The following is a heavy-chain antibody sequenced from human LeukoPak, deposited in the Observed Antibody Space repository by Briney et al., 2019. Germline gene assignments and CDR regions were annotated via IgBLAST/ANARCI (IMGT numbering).Heavy chain of an antibody. CDR2: IYPGDSDT. D-gene: IGHD3-10*01. Sequence: GESLKISCKGSGYSFTNYRIGWVRQMPGKGLEWMGIIYPGDSDTRYSPSFQGQVTIPAHEYINTAYLQWSSLKASDTAIYYCARRDYYCGSGRQRHPFRYWGQGTLVTVSS. CDR1: GYSFTNYR. V-gene: IGHV5-51*01. CDR3: ARRDYYCGSGRQRHPFRY. J-gene: IGHJ4*02.